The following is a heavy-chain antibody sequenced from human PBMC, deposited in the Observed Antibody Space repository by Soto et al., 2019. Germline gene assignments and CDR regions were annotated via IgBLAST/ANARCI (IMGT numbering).Heavy chain of an antibody. CDR1: GYTFTSYG. J-gene: IGHJ4*02. V-gene: IGHV1-18*01. CDR3: ARDGPEYYDSSGYYQGLGD. CDR2: ISAYNGNT. Sequence: ASVKVSCKASGYTFTSYGISWVRQAPGQGLEWMGWISAYNGNTNYAQKLQGRVTMTTDTSTSTAYMELRSLRSDDTAVYYCARDGPEYYDSSGYYQGLGDWGQGTLVTVSS. D-gene: IGHD3-22*01.